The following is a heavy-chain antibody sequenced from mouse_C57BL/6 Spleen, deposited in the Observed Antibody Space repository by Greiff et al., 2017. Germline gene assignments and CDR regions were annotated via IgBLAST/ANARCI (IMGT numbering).Heavy chain of an antibody. Sequence: VQLKESGPGLVKPSQSLSLTCSVTGYSITSGYYWNWIRQFPGNKLEWMGYISYDGSNKYNPSLKNRISITRDTSKNQFFLKLNSVTTEDTATYYCARGLQGYYAMDYWGQGTSVTVSS. V-gene: IGHV3-6*01. CDR1: GYSITSGYY. D-gene: IGHD2-13*01. J-gene: IGHJ4*01. CDR2: ISYDGSN. CDR3: ARGLQGYYAMDY.